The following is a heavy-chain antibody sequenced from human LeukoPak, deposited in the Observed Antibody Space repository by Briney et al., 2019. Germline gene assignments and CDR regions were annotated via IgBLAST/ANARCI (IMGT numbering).Heavy chain of an antibody. CDR3: ARDYEYYDILTGYSSGAYYYYYGMDV. V-gene: IGHV3-30-3*01. J-gene: IGHJ6*02. Sequence: GGSLRLSCAASGFTFSSYAMHWVRQAPGKGLEWVAVISYDGSNKYYADSVKGRFTISRDNSKNTLYLQMNSLRAEDTAVYYCARDYEYYDILTGYSSGAYYYYYGMDVWGQGTTVTVFS. D-gene: IGHD3-9*01. CDR2: ISYDGSNK. CDR1: GFTFSSYA.